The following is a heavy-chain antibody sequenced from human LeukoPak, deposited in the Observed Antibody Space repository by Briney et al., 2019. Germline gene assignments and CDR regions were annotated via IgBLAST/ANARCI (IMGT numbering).Heavy chain of an antibody. CDR1: GGSFSGYY. V-gene: IGHV4-34*01. D-gene: IGHD1-26*01. Sequence: SETLSLTCAVYGGSFSGYYWSWIRQPPGKGPEWIGSIYYSGSTYYNPSLKSRVTISVDTSKNQFSLKLSSVTAADTAVYYCASLRERSYYARGFDYWGQGTLVTVSS. CDR3: ASLRERSYYARGFDY. J-gene: IGHJ4*02. CDR2: IYYSGST.